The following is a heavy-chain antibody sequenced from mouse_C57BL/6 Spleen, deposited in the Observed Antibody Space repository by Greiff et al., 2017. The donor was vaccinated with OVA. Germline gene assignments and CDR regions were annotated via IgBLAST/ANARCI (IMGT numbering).Heavy chain of an antibody. V-gene: IGHV1-54*01. D-gene: IGHD2-12*01. CDR2: INPGSGGT. CDR1: GYAFTNYL. CDR3: ARAYYSQYYFDY. J-gene: IGHJ2*01. Sequence: VQRVESGAELVRPGTSVKVSCKASGYAFTNYLIEWVKQRPGQGLEWIGVINPGSGGTNYNEKFKGKATLTADKSSSTAYMQLSSLTSEDSAVYFCARAYYSQYYFDYWGQGTTLTVSS.